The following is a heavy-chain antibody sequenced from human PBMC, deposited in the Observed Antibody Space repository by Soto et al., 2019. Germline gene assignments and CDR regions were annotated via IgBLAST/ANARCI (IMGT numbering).Heavy chain of an antibody. CDR1: GYTFTSYG. CDR3: AREVTDIVLMVYAIHNWFDP. D-gene: IGHD2-8*01. CDR2: ISAYNGNT. Sequence: QVPLVQSGAEVKKPGASVKVSCKASGYTFTSYGISWVRQAPGQGLEWMGWISAYNGNTNYAQKLQGRVTMTTDTSTSTAYMELRSLRSDDTAVYYCAREVTDIVLMVYAIHNWFDPWGQGTLVTVSS. V-gene: IGHV1-18*04. J-gene: IGHJ5*02.